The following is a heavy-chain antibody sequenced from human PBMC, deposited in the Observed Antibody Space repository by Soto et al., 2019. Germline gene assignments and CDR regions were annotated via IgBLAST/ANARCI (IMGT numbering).Heavy chain of an antibody. CDR3: ARVSYFRGFDWLFAFDS. CDR2: IYYGGST. D-gene: IGHD3-9*01. Sequence: PSETLSLTCTVSGGSISSYYWSWIRQPPGKGLEWIGYIYYGGSTNYNPSLKSRVTISVDTSKNQFSLKLSSVTAADTAVYFCARVSYFRGFDWLFAFDSWGQGALVTVSS. J-gene: IGHJ4*02. CDR1: GGSISSYY. V-gene: IGHV4-59*01.